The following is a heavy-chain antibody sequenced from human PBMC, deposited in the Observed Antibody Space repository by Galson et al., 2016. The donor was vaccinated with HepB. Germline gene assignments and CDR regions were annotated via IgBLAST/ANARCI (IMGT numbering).Heavy chain of an antibody. D-gene: IGHD1-26*01. CDR1: GFIFSDHY. Sequence: SLRLSCAASGFIFSDHYMDWVRQAPGKGLEWLGRSKNKANGYTTEYAASVEGRFTIARDDSKKSLYLQMNSLEIEDTAVYYWARWQSGSPVNWGQGTLVTVSS. CDR2: SKNKANGYTT. J-gene: IGHJ4*02. CDR3: ARWQSGSPVN. V-gene: IGHV3-72*01.